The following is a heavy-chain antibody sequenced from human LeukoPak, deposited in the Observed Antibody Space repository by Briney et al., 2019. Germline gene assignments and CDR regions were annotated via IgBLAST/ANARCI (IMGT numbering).Heavy chain of an antibody. Sequence: PGGSLRLSCAASGFIFNDYDMIWVRQTPGKGLEWVSGINWNGGSLDYADSVKGRFTISRDNAKNSLYLQMNSVRAEDTALYYCARARNYEYVWGNYRQKAQYLMDVWGKGTTVTVS. J-gene: IGHJ6*03. CDR3: ARARNYEYVWGNYRQKAQYLMDV. V-gene: IGHV3-20*04. D-gene: IGHD3-16*02. CDR2: INWNGGSL. CDR1: GFIFNDYD.